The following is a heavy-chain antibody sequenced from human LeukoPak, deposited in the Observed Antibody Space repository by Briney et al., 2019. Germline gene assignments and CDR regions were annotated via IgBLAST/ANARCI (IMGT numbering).Heavy chain of an antibody. J-gene: IGHJ4*02. V-gene: IGHV3-72*01. D-gene: IGHD2-15*01. CDR1: GFTFSDHY. CDR3: ARVWGYCSGGSCYFDY. CDR2: TRNKLNSYTT. Sequence: GGSLRLSCAPSGFTFSDHYMDWVRQAPGRGLEWVGRTRNKLNSYTTEYAASVKGRFTISRGDSKNSLYLQMNSLKTEDTAVYYCARVWGYCSGGSCYFDYWGQGTLVTVSS.